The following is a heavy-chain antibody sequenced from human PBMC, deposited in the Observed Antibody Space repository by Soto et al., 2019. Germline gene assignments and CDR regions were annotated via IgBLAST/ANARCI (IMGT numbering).Heavy chain of an antibody. V-gene: IGHV4-59*01. CDR3: ARAPSSSWKNYSYYYGMDV. CDR1: GGSINIYY. Sequence: SETLSLTCTVSGGSINIYYWIWIRQPPGEGLEWIGYMYNSGSTNYNPSLKSRVTISVDTSEKQISLKLSSVTAADTAVYYCARAPSSSWKNYSYYYGMDVWGQGTTVTVSS. D-gene: IGHD2-2*01. CDR2: MYNSGST. J-gene: IGHJ6*02.